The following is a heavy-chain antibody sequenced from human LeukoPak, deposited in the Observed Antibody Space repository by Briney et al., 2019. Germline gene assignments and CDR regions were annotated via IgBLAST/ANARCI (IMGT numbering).Heavy chain of an antibody. D-gene: IGHD3-22*01. J-gene: IGHJ4*02. CDR1: GGSISSYY. Sequence: SETLSLTCTVSGGSISSYYWSWIRQPPGKGLEWIGYIYYSGSTNYNPSLKSRVTISVDTSKNQFSLKLSSVTAADTAVYYCARAVSYYYDRSGYHSYFDSWGLGTLVTVSS. CDR3: ARAVSYYYDRSGYHSYFDS. V-gene: IGHV4-59*01. CDR2: IYYSGST.